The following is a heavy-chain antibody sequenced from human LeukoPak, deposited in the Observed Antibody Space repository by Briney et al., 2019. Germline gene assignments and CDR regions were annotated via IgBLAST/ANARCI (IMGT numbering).Heavy chain of an antibody. V-gene: IGHV3-74*01. J-gene: IGHJ4*02. Sequence: PGGSLRLSCAASGLTFSSAWMHWVRQTPGKGLVWLSRIQSDGTTTYADSVRGRFTISRDNAKNTLYLQMNNLRAEDTGGYYCARDGSYKLDYWGQGTLVTVSS. CDR3: ARDGSYKLDY. CDR2: IQSDGTT. CDR1: GLTFSSAW. D-gene: IGHD1-26*01.